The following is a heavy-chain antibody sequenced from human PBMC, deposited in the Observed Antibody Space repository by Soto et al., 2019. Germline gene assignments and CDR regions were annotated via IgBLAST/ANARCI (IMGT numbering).Heavy chain of an antibody. D-gene: IGHD3-22*01. CDR3: ARAPDYYDSSGRFDAFDI. V-gene: IGHV3-21*01. CDR1: GFTFSSYS. Sequence: GGSLRLPCAASGFTFSSYSMNWVRQAPGKGLEWVSSISSSSSYIYYADSVKGRFTISRDNAKNSLYLQMNSLRAEDTAVYYCARAPDYYDSSGRFDAFDIWGQGTMVTVSS. J-gene: IGHJ3*02. CDR2: ISSSSSYI.